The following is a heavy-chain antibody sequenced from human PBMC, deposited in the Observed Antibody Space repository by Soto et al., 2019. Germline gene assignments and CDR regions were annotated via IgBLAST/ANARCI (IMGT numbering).Heavy chain of an antibody. CDR1: GYTFTSYD. Sequence: QVQLVQSGAEVKKPGASVKVSCKASGYTFTSYDINWVRQATGQGLEWMGWMNPNSGNTGYAQKFQGRVTRTRNTTISTAYMELGSLRSEDRAVYYCAGRGYYYYGMDVWGQGTTVTVSS. CDR2: MNPNSGNT. D-gene: IGHD1-26*01. J-gene: IGHJ6*02. CDR3: AGRGYYYYGMDV. V-gene: IGHV1-8*01.